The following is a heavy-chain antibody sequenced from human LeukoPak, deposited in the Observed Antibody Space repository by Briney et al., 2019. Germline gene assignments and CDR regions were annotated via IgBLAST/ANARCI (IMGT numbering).Heavy chain of an antibody. V-gene: IGHV4-34*01. D-gene: IGHD3-10*01. CDR3: ARGTRRRGVIMRYYYYGMDV. CDR1: GGSFSGYY. CDR2: INHSGST. Sequence: SETLSLSCAVYGGSFSGYYWSWIRQPPGKGLEWIGEINHSGSTNYNPSLKSRVTISVDTSKNQFSLKLSSVTAADTAVYYCARGTRRRGVIMRYYYYGMDVWGQGTTVPVSS. J-gene: IGHJ6*02.